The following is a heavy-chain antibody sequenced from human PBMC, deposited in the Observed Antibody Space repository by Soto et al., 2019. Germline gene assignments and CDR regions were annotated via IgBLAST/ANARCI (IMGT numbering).Heavy chain of an antibody. J-gene: IGHJ6*02. D-gene: IGHD2-2*02. CDR2: ISYDGSNK. V-gene: IGHV3-30-3*01. Sequence: QVQLVESGGGVVQPGRSLRLSCAASGFTFSSYAMHWVRQAPGKGLEWVAVISYDGSNKYYADSVKGRFTISRDNSKNTLYLQMNSLRAEDTAVYYCARDRCSSTSCYIYYYYYGMDVWGQGTTVTVSS. CDR3: ARDRCSSTSCYIYYYYYGMDV. CDR1: GFTFSSYA.